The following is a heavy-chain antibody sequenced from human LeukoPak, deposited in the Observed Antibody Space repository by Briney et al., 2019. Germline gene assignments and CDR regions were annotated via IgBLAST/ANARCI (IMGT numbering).Heavy chain of an antibody. J-gene: IGHJ4*02. V-gene: IGHV3-48*01. Sequence: PGGSLRLSCAASGFSFSSYSMNWVRLAPGKGLEWVAYIAYTGTIHYADSVRGRFAISRDNAKNSLYLELNSLRVEDTAVYYCARDPHALDYWGQGTRVTVSS. CDR2: IAYTGTI. CDR3: ARDPHALDY. CDR1: GFSFSSYS.